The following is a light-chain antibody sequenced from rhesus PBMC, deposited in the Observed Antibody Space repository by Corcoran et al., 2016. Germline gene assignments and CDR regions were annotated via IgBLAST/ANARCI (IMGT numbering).Light chain of an antibody. CDR3: QQHNSYPPT. J-gene: IGKJ1*01. Sequence: DIQMTQSPSSLSASVGDTVTITCRASQGISNYLVWYQQKPGKDPKPLIYDASNLESGVPTRFSGSGSGTDFTLTISSLQPEDVATYYCQQHNSYPPTFGQGTKVEIK. CDR2: DAS. V-gene: IGKV1S14*01. CDR1: QGISNY.